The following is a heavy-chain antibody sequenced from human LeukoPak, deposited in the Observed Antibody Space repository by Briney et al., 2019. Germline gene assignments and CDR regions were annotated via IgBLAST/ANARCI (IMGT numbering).Heavy chain of an antibody. CDR3: ARHAKERRALVGAIDY. J-gene: IGHJ4*02. D-gene: IGHD1-26*01. Sequence: SSETLSLTCTVSGGSISSYYWSWIRQPPGKGLEWIGYIYYSGSTNYNPSLKSRVTISVDTSKNQFSLKLSSVTAADTAVYYCARHAKERRALVGAIDYWGQGTLVTVSS. CDR1: GGSISSYY. CDR2: IYYSGST. V-gene: IGHV4-59*08.